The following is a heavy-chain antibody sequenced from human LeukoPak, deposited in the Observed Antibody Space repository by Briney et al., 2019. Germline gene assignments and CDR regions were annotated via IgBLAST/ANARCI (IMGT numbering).Heavy chain of an antibody. CDR1: GASITNEDFF. CDR3: VAEVEAADSPLGHLNFDS. CDR2: ISSSGTT. D-gene: IGHD7-27*01. V-gene: IGHV4-39*02. Sequence: SETLSLTCAVTGASITNEDFFWGWIRQPPGRGLEWVGPISSSGTTYYSPSLRSRLTISVDTSTNHFSLKVTSVTAADTAVYYCVAEVEAADSPLGHLNFDSWGQGILASVSS. J-gene: IGHJ4*02.